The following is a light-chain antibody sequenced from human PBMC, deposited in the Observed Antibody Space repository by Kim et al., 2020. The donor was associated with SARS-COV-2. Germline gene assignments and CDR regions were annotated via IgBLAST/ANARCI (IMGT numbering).Light chain of an antibody. J-gene: IGLJ2*01. CDR3: QAWDSSTAVV. CDR1: KLGDKY. CDR2: QDS. V-gene: IGLV3-1*01. Sequence: PGQTARTTCSGDKLGDKYACWYQQKPGQSPVLVIYQDSKRPSGIPERFSGSNSGNTATLTISGTQAMDEADYYCQAWDSSTAVVFGGGTQLTVL.